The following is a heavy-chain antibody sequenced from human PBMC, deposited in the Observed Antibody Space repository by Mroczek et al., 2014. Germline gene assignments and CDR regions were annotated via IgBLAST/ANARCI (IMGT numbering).Heavy chain of an antibody. V-gene: IGHV3-30*18. CDR1: GFTFSSYG. CDR2: ISYDGSNK. CDR3: AKSGYYDFWSGSNNWFDP. J-gene: IGHJ5*02. Sequence: QVQLVESGGGVVQPGRSLRLSCAASGFTFSSYGMHWVRQAPGKGLEWVAVISYDGSNKYYADSVKGRFTISRDNSKNTLYLQMNSLRAEDTAVYYCAKSGYYDFWSGSNNWFDPWGQGTLVTVSS. D-gene: IGHD3-3*01.